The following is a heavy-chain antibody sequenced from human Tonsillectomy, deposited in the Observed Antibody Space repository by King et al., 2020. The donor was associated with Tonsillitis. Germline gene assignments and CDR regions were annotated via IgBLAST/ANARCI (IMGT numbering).Heavy chain of an antibody. D-gene: IGHD2-8*01. J-gene: IGHJ3*02. CDR3: ARDNGAGHHAFDI. Sequence: VQLVESGGGLIQPGGSLRLSCAASDLTVSYNFMSWVRQPPGKGLEWVSLIYGAGSTSYADSVKGRFTISGDNAKNTVYLQMNSLRADDTAVYYCARDNGAGHHAFDIWGRGTLVTVSS. V-gene: IGHV3-53*01. CDR2: IYGAGST. CDR1: DLTVSYNF.